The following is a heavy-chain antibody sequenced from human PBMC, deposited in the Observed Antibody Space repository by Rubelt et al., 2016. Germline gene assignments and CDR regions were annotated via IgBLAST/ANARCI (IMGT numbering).Heavy chain of an antibody. J-gene: IGHJ4*02. CDR3: ARGEGPIDY. CDR2: ISGSGGST. V-gene: IGHV3-23*01. Sequence: VSAISGSGGSTYYADSVKGRFTISRDNSKNTLYLQMNSLRDEDTAVYYCARGEGPIDYWGQGTLVTVSS.